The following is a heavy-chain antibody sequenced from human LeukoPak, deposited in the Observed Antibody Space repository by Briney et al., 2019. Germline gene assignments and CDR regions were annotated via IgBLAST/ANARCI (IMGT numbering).Heavy chain of an antibody. Sequence: GSLRLSRAASGFTFTSYAVSVGRQAPGKGPGWVSAISGSGGSTYNADSVKGRFTISRDNSKNTLYLQMHSLRAEDTAVYYCASHLGIGELSPFDYWGQGTLVTVSS. CDR1: GFTFTSYA. CDR3: ASHLGIGELSPFDY. J-gene: IGHJ4*02. V-gene: IGHV3-23*01. CDR2: ISGSGGST. D-gene: IGHD3-10*01.